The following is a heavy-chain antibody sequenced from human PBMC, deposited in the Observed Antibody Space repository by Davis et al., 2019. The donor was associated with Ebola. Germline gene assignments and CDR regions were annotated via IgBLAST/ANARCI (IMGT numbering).Heavy chain of an antibody. V-gene: IGHV1-69*13. Sequence: SVTVSCKASGGTFSSYAISWVRQAPGQGLEWMGGIIPIFGTANYAQKFQGRVTITADESTSTAYMELSSLRSEDTAVYYCARGRGSSSWFYFDYWGQGTLVTVSS. J-gene: IGHJ4*02. CDR2: IIPIFGTA. CDR3: ARGRGSSSWFYFDY. CDR1: GGTFSSYA. D-gene: IGHD6-13*01.